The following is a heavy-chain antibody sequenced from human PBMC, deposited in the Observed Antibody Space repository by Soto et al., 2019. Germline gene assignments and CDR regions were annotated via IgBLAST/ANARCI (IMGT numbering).Heavy chain of an antibody. V-gene: IGHV1-3*04. Sequence: ASVKVSCKASGYTFTTYPMHWVRQAPGQSPEWMGWIKIGDGNTKYSQKFQGRATFTRDTSANTVYMELRSLSSEDSAIYYWARGSGVGTTYFDYWGQGTRVTVSS. CDR1: GYTFTTYP. CDR3: ARGSGVGTTYFDY. J-gene: IGHJ4*02. D-gene: IGHD1-1*01. CDR2: IKIGDGNT.